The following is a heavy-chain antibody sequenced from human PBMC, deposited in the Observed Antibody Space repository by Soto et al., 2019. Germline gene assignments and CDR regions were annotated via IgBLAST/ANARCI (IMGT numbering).Heavy chain of an antibody. D-gene: IGHD6-13*01. CDR3: AKDISGSSWLPTRYYYGMDV. V-gene: IGHV3-30*18. Sequence: SLRLSCAASGFTFSSYGMHWVRQAPGKGLEWVAVISYDGSNKYYADSVKGRFTISRDNSKNTLYLQMNSLRAEDTAVYYCAKDISGSSWLPTRYYYGMDVWGQGTTVTVSS. J-gene: IGHJ6*02. CDR2: ISYDGSNK. CDR1: GFTFSSYG.